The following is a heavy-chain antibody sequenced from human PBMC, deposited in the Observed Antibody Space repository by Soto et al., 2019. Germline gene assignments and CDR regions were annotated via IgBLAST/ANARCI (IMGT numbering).Heavy chain of an antibody. CDR1: GYTFTSYG. V-gene: IGHV1-18*04. D-gene: IGHD2-21*01. J-gene: IGHJ4*02. CDR3: ARVFGDSDFRAVDY. CDR2: IRAYNGNT. Sequence: SVKVSCETSGYTFTSYGVTWVRQAPGQGLEWMGWIRAYNGNTNYVQNLKDRVAMTTDPSTRTAYMELKSLKSDDSAVYFCARVFGDSDFRAVDYWGQGTLVTVSS.